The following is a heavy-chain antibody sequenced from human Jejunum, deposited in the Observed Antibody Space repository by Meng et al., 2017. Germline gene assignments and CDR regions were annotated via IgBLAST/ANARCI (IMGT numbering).Heavy chain of an antibody. Sequence: GQRVEFGGGVVQPGRSLRFSCAASGFKFHGYARHWVRQAPGKGLEWVAGVSFDGTDTFYADSVKGRFTISRDNSKNTLFLQMNGLRAEDTAMYYCARSGGFSSEYPWGQGTLVTVSS. CDR1: GFKFHGYA. CDR3: ARSGGFSSEYP. V-gene: IGHV3-30*01. J-gene: IGHJ5*02. D-gene: IGHD3-22*01. CDR2: VSFDGTDT.